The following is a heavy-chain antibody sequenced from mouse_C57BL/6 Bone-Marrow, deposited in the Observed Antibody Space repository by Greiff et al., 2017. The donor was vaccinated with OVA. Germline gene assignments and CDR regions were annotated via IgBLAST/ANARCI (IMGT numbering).Heavy chain of an antibody. CDR2: ISYDGSN. CDR1: GYSITSGYY. V-gene: IGHV3-6*01. CDR3: AWGGYWYFDV. Sequence: EVQLQESGPGLVKPSQSLSLTCSVTGYSITSGYYWNWIRQFPGNKLEWMGYISYDGSNNYNPSLKNRISITRDTSKNQFFLKLNSVTTEDTATYYCAWGGYWYFDVWGTGTTVTVSS. J-gene: IGHJ1*03.